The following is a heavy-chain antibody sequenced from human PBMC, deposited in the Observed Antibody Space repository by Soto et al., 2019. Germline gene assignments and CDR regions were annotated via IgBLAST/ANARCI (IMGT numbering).Heavy chain of an antibody. CDR2: ISAYNGNT. D-gene: IGHD2-8*01. Sequence: GASVKVSCKASGYTFTSYGISWVRQAPGQGLEWMGWISAYNGNTNYAQKLQGRVTMTTDTSTSTAYMELRSLRSDDTAVYYCARLVMVYAITVKYYYYGMDVWGQGTTVTGSS. J-gene: IGHJ6*02. CDR1: GYTFTSYG. V-gene: IGHV1-18*04. CDR3: ARLVMVYAITVKYYYYGMDV.